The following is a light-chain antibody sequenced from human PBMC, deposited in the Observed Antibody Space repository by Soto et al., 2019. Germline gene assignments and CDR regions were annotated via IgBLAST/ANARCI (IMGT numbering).Light chain of an antibody. Sequence: EVVLTQSPGTLSLSPGDRATLSCRTSQSFTSNYLAWYQQKPDQAPRLLIYGASSRTTGIPDRFSCSGSGTDFTLTISRWEPEDFAVYSCQQCGSSPYTFGQGTKLRSN. J-gene: IGKJ2*01. V-gene: IGKV3-20*01. CDR3: QQCGSSPYT. CDR2: GAS. CDR1: QSFTSNY.